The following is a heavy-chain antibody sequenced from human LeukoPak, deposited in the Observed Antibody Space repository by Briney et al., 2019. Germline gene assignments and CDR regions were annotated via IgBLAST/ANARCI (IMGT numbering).Heavy chain of an antibody. Sequence: GASVKVSCKXSGYTFTGYYIHWVRQAPGQGLEWMGRINPNSGGTDYAQKFQGRVTMTRDTSISTAYMELSRLRSDDTAVYYCAGMGGLTYHYDRSGYYPTDFDYWGQGTLVTVSS. J-gene: IGHJ4*02. CDR1: GYTFTGYY. CDR2: INPNSGGT. V-gene: IGHV1-2*06. D-gene: IGHD3-22*01. CDR3: AGMGGLTYHYDRSGYYPTDFDY.